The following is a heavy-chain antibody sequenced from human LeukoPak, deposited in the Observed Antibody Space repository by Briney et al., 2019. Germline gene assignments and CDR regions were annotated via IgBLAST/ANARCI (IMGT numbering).Heavy chain of an antibody. CDR2: IRYDGSNK. D-gene: IGHD2-2*01. Sequence: AGGSLRLSCAASGFTFSSYGMHWVRQAPGKGLEWVAFIRYDGSNKYYADSVKGRFTISRDNSKNTLYPQMNSLRAEDTAVYYCAKDFRYCSTTSCYAPFDYWGQGTLVTVSS. V-gene: IGHV3-30*02. CDR3: AKDFRYCSTTSCYAPFDY. J-gene: IGHJ4*02. CDR1: GFTFSSYG.